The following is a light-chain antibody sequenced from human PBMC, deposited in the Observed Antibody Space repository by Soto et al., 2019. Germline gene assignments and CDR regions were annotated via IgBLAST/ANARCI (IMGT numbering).Light chain of an antibody. CDR3: QQYESSPLT. CDR2: RAS. V-gene: IGKV3-20*01. Sequence: IVLTQSPDTLSLSPGERATLSCRASQSVSSSFLAWYHQKPGQAPRLLIYRASSRATGIPDRFTGSGSGTDFALTISRLEPADFAVYYCQQYESSPLTFGGWTKVEIK. CDR1: QSVSSSF. J-gene: IGKJ4*01.